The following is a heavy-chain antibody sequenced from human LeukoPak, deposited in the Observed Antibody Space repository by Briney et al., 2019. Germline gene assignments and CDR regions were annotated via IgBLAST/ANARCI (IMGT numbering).Heavy chain of an antibody. V-gene: IGHV4-34*01. CDR3: ARGLERRVGRLKGIAARGYFDY. D-gene: IGHD6-13*01. CDR2: INHSGST. J-gene: IGHJ4*02. Sequence: SETLSLTCAVYGGSFSGYYWSWIRQPPGKGLEWIGEINHSGSTNYNPSLKSRVTISVDTSKNQFSLKLSSVTAADTAVYYCARGLERRVGRLKGIAARGYFDYWGQGTLVTVSS. CDR1: GGSFSGYY.